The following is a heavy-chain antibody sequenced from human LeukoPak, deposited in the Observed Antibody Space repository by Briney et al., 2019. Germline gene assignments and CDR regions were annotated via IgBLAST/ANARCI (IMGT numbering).Heavy chain of an antibody. CDR2: IQYDGSSK. V-gene: IGHV3-30*02. CDR3: AKDPVRDIVLMVYAL. Sequence: GGSLRLSCAASGFTFSDYGMHWVRQAPGKGLEWVAFIQYDGSSKSYADSVKGRFTISRDNSKNTLYLQMNSLRAEDTAVYYCAKDPVRDIVLMVYALWGQGTLVTVSS. J-gene: IGHJ4*02. D-gene: IGHD2-8*01. CDR1: GFTFSDYG.